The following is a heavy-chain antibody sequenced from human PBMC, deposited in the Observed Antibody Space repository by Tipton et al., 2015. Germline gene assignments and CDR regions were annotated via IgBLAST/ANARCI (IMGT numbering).Heavy chain of an antibody. Sequence: LSLTCTVSGASVSSDSYYWSWIRQPPGKGLEWIAYIYYTGSTNYNPSLKSRVTISLDMSRNQFSLKLSSLTAADTAVYYCARTGSCSGGSCYFSYFDYWGQGTLLTVSS. CDR2: IYYTGST. D-gene: IGHD2-15*01. CDR1: GASVSSDSYY. V-gene: IGHV4-61*01. J-gene: IGHJ4*02. CDR3: ARTGSCSGGSCYFSYFDY.